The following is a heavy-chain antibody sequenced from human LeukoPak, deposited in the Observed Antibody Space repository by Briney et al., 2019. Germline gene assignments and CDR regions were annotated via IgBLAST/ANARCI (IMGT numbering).Heavy chain of an antibody. CDR3: ARRPAPFAMVRGSYYFYYMDV. CDR1: GGSFSGYY. CDR2: INHSGST. V-gene: IGHV4-34*01. J-gene: IGHJ6*03. Sequence: SSETLSLTCAVYGGSFSGYYWSWIRQPPGKGLEWIGEINHSGSTNYNPSLKSRVTISVDTSKNQLSLKLNSVTAADTGVYYCARRPAPFAMVRGSYYFYYMDVWGKGTTVTISS. D-gene: IGHD3-10*01.